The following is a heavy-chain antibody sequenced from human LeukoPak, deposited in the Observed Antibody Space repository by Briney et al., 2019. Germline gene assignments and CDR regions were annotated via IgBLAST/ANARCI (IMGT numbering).Heavy chain of an antibody. CDR2: MNPNSGNT. D-gene: IGHD6-13*01. V-gene: IGHV1-8*02. Sequence: ASVKVSCKASGYTFTSYDINWVRQATGQGLEWMGWMNPNSGNTGYAQKFQGRVTMTEDTSTDTAYMELSSLRSEDTAVYYCATWYSSNMDVWGKGTTVTVSS. CDR3: ATWYSSNMDV. CDR1: GYTFTSYD. J-gene: IGHJ6*04.